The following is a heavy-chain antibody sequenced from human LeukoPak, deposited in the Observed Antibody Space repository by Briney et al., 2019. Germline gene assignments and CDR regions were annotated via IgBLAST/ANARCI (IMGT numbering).Heavy chain of an antibody. CDR1: GYTFTSYD. Sequence: ASVKVSCTASGYTFTSYDINWVRQATGQGLEWMGWMNPNSGNTGYAQKFQGRVTMTRNTSISTAYMELSSLRSEDTAVYYCARAPIAARRLNDYWGQGTLVTVSS. J-gene: IGHJ4*02. CDR3: ARAPIAARRLNDY. D-gene: IGHD6-6*01. V-gene: IGHV1-8*01. CDR2: MNPNSGNT.